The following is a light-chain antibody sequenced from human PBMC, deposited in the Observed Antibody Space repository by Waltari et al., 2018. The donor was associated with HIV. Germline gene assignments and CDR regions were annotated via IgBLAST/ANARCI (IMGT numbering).Light chain of an antibody. J-gene: IGLJ1*01. Sequence: QSALTQPASVSGSPGQSITISCPGTSSDVGCYNLVSWYQQHPGKAPNLMIYEVSKRPSGVSNRFSGAKSGNTASLTISGLQAEDEADYYCCSYAGSSYVFGTGTKVTVL. CDR3: CSYAGSSYV. CDR2: EVS. V-gene: IGLV2-23*02. CDR1: SSDVGCYNL.